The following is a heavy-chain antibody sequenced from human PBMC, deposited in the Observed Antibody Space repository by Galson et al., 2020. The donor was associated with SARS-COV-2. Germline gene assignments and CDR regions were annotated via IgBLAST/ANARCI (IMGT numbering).Heavy chain of an antibody. D-gene: IGHD5-18*01. CDR1: GFTFSSYD. J-gene: IGHJ6*03. V-gene: IGHV3-13*01. CDR2: IGTAGDT. CDR3: ARGTVDTAMIDCKYYYYYYMDV. Sequence: GESLKISCAASGFTFSSYDMHWVRQATGKGLEWVSAIGTAGDTYYPGSVKGRFTISRENAKNSLYLQMNSLRAGDTAVYYCARGTVDTAMIDCKYYYYYYMDVWGKGTTVTVSS.